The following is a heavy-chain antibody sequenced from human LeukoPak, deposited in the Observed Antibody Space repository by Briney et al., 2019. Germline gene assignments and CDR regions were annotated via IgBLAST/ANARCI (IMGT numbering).Heavy chain of an antibody. CDR3: ARGSSAAPTPLGYYYYMDV. Sequence: ASVRVSCKASGYTFTGYYMHWVRQAPGQGLEWMGWINPNSGGTNYAQKFQGRVTMTRDTSISTAYMELSRLRSDDTAVYYCARGSSAAPTPLGYYYYMDVWGKGTTVTVSS. D-gene: IGHD6-13*01. CDR1: GYTFTGYY. CDR2: INPNSGGT. J-gene: IGHJ6*03. V-gene: IGHV1-2*02.